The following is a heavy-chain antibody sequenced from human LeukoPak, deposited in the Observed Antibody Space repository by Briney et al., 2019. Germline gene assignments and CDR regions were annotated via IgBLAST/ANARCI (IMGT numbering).Heavy chain of an antibody. CDR1: GFTFSSYW. D-gene: IGHD6-19*01. CDR3: AREQWLGLYYYYYYMDV. V-gene: IGHV3-74*01. Sequence: GGSLRLSCAASGFTFSSYWMHWVRQAPGKGLGWVSRINSDGSSTSYADSVKGRFTISRDNAKNTLYLQMNSLRAEDTAVYYCAREQWLGLYYYYYYMDVWGKGTTVTVSS. J-gene: IGHJ6*03. CDR2: INSDGSST.